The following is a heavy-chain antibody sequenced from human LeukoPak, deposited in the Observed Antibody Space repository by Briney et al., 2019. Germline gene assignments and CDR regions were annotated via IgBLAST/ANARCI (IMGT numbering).Heavy chain of an antibody. Sequence: PGGSLRLSCAASGFTFSSYWMSWVRQAPGKGLEWVANIKRDGSEKYYVDSVKGRFTISRDNAKNTLYLQMNSLRAEDTAVYYCGRGFSGYYYDLFDYWGRGTLVTVSS. CDR1: GFTFSSYW. CDR3: GRGFSGYYYDLFDY. V-gene: IGHV3-7*01. D-gene: IGHD3-22*01. CDR2: IKRDGSEK. J-gene: IGHJ4*02.